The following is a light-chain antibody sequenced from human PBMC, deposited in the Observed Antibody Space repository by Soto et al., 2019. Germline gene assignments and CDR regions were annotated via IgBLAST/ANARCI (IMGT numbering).Light chain of an antibody. J-gene: IGKJ5*01. V-gene: IGKV3-20*01. Sequence: EIVLTQSPGTLSLSPGERATLSCRASQSVSSSYLAWYQQKPGQPPRLLIYGASSRATGIPDRFSGSGSGTDLTLTISRLEPEDFAVFYCPHYDSLPITFGQGTRLEIX. CDR1: QSVSSSY. CDR3: PHYDSLPIT. CDR2: GAS.